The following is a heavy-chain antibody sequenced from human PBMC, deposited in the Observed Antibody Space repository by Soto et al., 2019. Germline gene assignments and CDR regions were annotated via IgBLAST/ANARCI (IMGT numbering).Heavy chain of an antibody. J-gene: IGHJ3*02. D-gene: IGHD3-22*01. CDR2: IFANGHT. Sequence: PSETLSLTCIVSGGSISEKYWNWVRQPPGKGLEWIGLIFANGHTDYNPSLKSRVTMSVDTSKNQFSLELSSVTAADTAVYYCARGGVTMIDPDAFDIWGQGTMVTVSS. CDR3: ARGGVTMIDPDAFDI. CDR1: GGSISEKY. V-gene: IGHV4-4*07.